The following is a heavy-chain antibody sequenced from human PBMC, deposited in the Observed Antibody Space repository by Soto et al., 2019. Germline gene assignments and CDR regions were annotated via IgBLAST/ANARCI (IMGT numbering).Heavy chain of an antibody. V-gene: IGHV3-74*01. D-gene: IGHD6-19*01. Sequence: PGGSLRLSCAASGFTFSSYWMHWVRQAPGKRLVWVARINGDGSTTTYADSVQGRFTISRANARNTLYLHLSSLRPEDTALYYCARGYSSGPDSWGQGTLVTVSS. CDR2: INGDGSTT. CDR1: GFTFSSYW. CDR3: ARGYSSGPDS. J-gene: IGHJ4*02.